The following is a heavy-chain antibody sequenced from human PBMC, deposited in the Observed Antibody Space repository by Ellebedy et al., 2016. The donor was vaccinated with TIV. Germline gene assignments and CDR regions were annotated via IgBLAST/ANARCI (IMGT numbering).Heavy chain of an antibody. CDR2: ISSNGGST. D-gene: IGHD2-15*01. Sequence: GESLKISCSASGFTFSSYAMHWVRQAPGKGLEYVSAISSNGGSTYYADSVKGRFTISRDNSKNTPYLQMSSLRAEDTAVYYCVKGAGSPDAFDIWGQGTMVTVSS. J-gene: IGHJ3*02. CDR3: VKGAGSPDAFDI. CDR1: GFTFSSYA. V-gene: IGHV3-64D*06.